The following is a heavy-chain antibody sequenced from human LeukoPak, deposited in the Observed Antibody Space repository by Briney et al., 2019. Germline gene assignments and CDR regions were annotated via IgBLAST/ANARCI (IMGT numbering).Heavy chain of an antibody. CDR3: ARVPPHCSGGSCYFDY. Sequence: GGSLRLSCAASGFTVSSNYMSWVRQAPGKGLEWVSVIYSGGSTYYADSVKGRFTISRDNAKNSLYLQMNSLRAEDTAVYYCARVPPHCSGGSCYFDYWGQGTLVTVSS. J-gene: IGHJ4*02. CDR2: IYSGGST. D-gene: IGHD2-15*01. CDR1: GFTVSSNY. V-gene: IGHV3-66*01.